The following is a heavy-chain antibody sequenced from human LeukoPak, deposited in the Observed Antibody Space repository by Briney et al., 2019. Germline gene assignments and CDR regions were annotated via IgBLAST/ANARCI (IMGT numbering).Heavy chain of an antibody. Sequence: WASVKVSCKASGYTFTSYGISWVRQAPGQGLEWMGWISAYNGNTNYAQKFQGRVTMTRDTSISTAYMELSRLRSDDTAVYYCATLTTRELLPWGQGTLVTVSS. CDR3: ATLTTRELLP. D-gene: IGHD1-26*01. CDR2: ISAYNGNT. J-gene: IGHJ5*02. V-gene: IGHV1-18*01. CDR1: GYTFTSYG.